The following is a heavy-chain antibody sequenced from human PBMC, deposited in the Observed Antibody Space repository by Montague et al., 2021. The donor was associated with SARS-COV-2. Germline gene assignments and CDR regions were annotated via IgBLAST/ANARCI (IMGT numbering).Heavy chain of an antibody. CDR3: ARGVRVANRPDRFSYSLDV. CDR1: GGSFTDYY. J-gene: IGHJ6*02. Sequence: SETLSLTCAVYGGSFTDYYWTWIRQAPGKGLEWIGEVDHRGSASYSPSLKGRVSISVDRSKNQFSLNLRSVTAADTAVYYCARGVRVANRPDRFSYSLDVWGRGTAVIVTS. V-gene: IGHV4-34*01. CDR2: VDHRGSA. D-gene: IGHD3-3*01.